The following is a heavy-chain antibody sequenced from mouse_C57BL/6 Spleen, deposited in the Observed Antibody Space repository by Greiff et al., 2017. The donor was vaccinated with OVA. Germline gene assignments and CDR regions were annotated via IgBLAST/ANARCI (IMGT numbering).Heavy chain of an antibody. V-gene: IGHV1-52*01. Sequence: VQLQQPGAELVRPGSSVKLSCKASGYTFTSYWMHWVKQRPIQGLEWIGNIDPSDSETHYNQKFKDKATLTVDKSSSTAYMQLSSLTSEDSAVYYCASDGSSSWFAYWGQGTLVTVSA. D-gene: IGHD1-1*01. J-gene: IGHJ3*01. CDR2: IDPSDSET. CDR3: ASDGSSSWFAY. CDR1: GYTFTSYW.